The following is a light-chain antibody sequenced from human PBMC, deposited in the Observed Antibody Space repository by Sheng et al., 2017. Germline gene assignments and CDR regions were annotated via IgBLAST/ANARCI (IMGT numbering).Light chain of an antibody. CDR2: RAS. CDR1: QSIDSW. CDR3: QQYKTSPWT. Sequence: DIQMTQSPSTLSASVGDRVTITCRASQSIDSWLAWYQQKPGTAPNLLIYRASSLEGGVPSRFSGSESGTEFTLTISSLQPEDFATYYCQQYKTSPWTFGQGTKVEI. V-gene: IGKV1-5*03. J-gene: IGKJ1*01.